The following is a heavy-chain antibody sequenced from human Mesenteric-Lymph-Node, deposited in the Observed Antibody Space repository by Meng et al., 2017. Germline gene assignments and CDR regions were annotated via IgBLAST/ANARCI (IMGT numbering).Heavy chain of an antibody. V-gene: IGHV1-18*03. D-gene: IGHD6-13*01. Sequence: ASVKVSCKASGGTFSSYTISWVRQAPGQGLEWMGWISAYNGNTNYAQKLQGRVTMTTDTSTSTAYMELRSLRSDDMAVYYCAREVAAESSTIAFDIWGQGTMVTVSS. CDR3: AREVAAESSTIAFDI. CDR2: ISAYNGNT. CDR1: GGTFSSYT. J-gene: IGHJ3*02.